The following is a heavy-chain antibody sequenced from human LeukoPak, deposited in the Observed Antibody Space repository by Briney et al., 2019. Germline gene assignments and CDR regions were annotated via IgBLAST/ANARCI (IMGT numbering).Heavy chain of an antibody. Sequence: SGGSLRLSCRASGFIFNSYGMHWVRQAPAKGLEWMSFIRYNGKDTYYADSVKGRFTIFRDNSKNTLFLQMNSLTSEDTAVYYCAKARYYYGSGSYLDYWGQGTLVTVSS. V-gene: IGHV3-30*02. J-gene: IGHJ4*02. CDR1: GFIFNSYG. CDR2: IRYNGKDT. CDR3: AKARYYYGSGSYLDY. D-gene: IGHD3-10*01.